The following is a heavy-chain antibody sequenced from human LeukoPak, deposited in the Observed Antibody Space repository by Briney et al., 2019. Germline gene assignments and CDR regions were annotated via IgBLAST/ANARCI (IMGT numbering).Heavy chain of an antibody. D-gene: IGHD4/OR15-4a*01. V-gene: IGHV3-7*05. CDR1: GFTFSSYW. J-gene: IGHJ4*02. CDR3: ATLWWSSPRDY. Sequence: GGSLRLSCAASGFTFSSYWMSWVRQAPRKGLEWVANIKRDGSEKYYVDSVKGRFTISRDNAKNSLYLQMNSLRAEDTAVYYCATLWWSSPRDYWGQGTLVTVSS. CDR2: IKRDGSEK.